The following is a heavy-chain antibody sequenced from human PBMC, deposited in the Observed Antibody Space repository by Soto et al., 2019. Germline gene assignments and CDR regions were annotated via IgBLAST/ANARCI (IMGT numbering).Heavy chain of an antibody. CDR1: GGTFSSYA. V-gene: IGHV1-69*12. Sequence: QVQLVQSGAEVKKPGSSVKVSCKASGGTFSSYAISWVRQAPGQGLEWMGGIIPIYGTADYAQQFQGRVTIAADESTSTAYMDLSSLRSEDTAVYYCASPPSHYYYYGRDVWGQGTTVTVSS. CDR3: ASPPSHYYYYGRDV. CDR2: IIPIYGTA. J-gene: IGHJ6*02. D-gene: IGHD7-27*01.